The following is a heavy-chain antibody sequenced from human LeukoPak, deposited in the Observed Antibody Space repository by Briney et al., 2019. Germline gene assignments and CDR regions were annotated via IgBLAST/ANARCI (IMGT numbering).Heavy chain of an antibody. CDR3: ARDVLVWFGELI. V-gene: IGHV3-23*01. CDR2: ISGSGGST. CDR1: GFTFSSYE. D-gene: IGHD3-10*01. J-gene: IGHJ4*02. Sequence: GGSLRLSCAASGFTFSSYEMNWVRQAPGKGLEWVSAISGSGGSTYYADSVKGRFTISRDNSKNTLYLQMNSLRAEDTAVYYCARDVLVWFGELIWGQGTLVTISS.